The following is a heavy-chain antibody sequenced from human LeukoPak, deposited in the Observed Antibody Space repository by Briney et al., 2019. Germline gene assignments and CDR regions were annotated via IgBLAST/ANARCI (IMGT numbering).Heavy chain of an antibody. CDR1: GFVFSSYG. V-gene: IGHV3-30*03. CDR2: LSYDENNA. CDR3: ARIIYYSASETAGSCDY. D-gene: IGHD2-21*02. Sequence: GGSQSLFCAASGFVFSSYGMRWVRQAPGKGLEWVAFLSYDENNAYYADSVKGRFTISRDNSKNTLYLQMYSLKPEDTAVYYCARIIYYSASETAGSCDYWGQGTLVTVSS. J-gene: IGHJ4*02.